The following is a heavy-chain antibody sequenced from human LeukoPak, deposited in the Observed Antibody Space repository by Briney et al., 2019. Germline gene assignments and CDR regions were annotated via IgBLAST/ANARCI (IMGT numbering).Heavy chain of an antibody. CDR1: GFPFSSNA. D-gene: IGHD3-22*01. V-gene: IGHV3-23*01. J-gene: IGHJ5*02. Sequence: GGSLRLSCAASGFPFSSNAMSWVRQAPGKGLGWVSTISGNDVSAYYADSVKGRFTISRDNSKNTLSLEMNSLRAEDTAVYYCATGSGINSGYGPLDRWGQGTLVTVSS. CDR3: ATGSGINSGYGPLDR. CDR2: ISGNDVSA.